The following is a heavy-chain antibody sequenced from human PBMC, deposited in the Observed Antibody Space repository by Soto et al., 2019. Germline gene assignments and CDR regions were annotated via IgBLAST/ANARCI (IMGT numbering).Heavy chain of an antibody. J-gene: IGHJ4*02. CDR3: ASHYDMWSGYLSPVDY. V-gene: IGHV3-11*01. CDR2: IDTSGTKI. CDR1: EYPFSDYY. D-gene: IGHD3-3*01. Sequence: GGPQSLSSAASEYPFSDYYMSWIRQAPGKGLEWISYIDTSGTKIYYADSVKGRFTITRDNAKNSLYLEMNSLRDEDTAVYYCASHYDMWSGYLSPVDYWGQGTLVTVSS.